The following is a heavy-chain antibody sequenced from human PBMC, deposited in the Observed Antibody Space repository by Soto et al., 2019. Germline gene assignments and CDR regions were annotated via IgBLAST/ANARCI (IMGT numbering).Heavy chain of an antibody. CDR1: GFSLSTSGMR. D-gene: IGHD2-2*01. Sequence: SGPTLVNPTQTLTLTCTFSGFSLSTSGMRVSWIRQPPGKALEWLARIDWDDDKFYSTSLKSRLTISKDTSRSQVVLTMTNMDPVDSATYYCALIKDCSRTDCFLASFDPWGQGTLVTVSS. CDR3: ALIKDCSRTDCFLASFDP. J-gene: IGHJ5*02. V-gene: IGHV2-70*04. CDR2: IDWDDDK.